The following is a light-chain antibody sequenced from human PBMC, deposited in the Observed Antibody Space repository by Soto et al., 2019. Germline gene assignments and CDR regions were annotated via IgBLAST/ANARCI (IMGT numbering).Light chain of an antibody. Sequence: EMVLTQSPGTLSLSPGERATLSCRASQSVSSSYLAWYQQKPGQAPRLLIYCASSRATGIPDRFSGSGSGTDVTLTISRLEPEDFAVYYCQQEGSSPWITFGQGTRLEIK. J-gene: IGKJ5*01. V-gene: IGKV3-20*01. CDR2: CAS. CDR3: QQEGSSPWIT. CDR1: QSVSSSY.